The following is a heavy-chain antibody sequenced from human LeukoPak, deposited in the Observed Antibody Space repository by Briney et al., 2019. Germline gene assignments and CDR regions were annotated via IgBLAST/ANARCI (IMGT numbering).Heavy chain of an antibody. Sequence: ASVKVSCKASGYTFTRYAMNWVRQAPGQGLEWMGWINTNTGNPTYAQDFTRRFVFSLDTSVSTAYLQISSLKAEDTAVYYCAACSGNSRGSNFDYWGQGSLVTVSS. CDR1: GYTFTRYA. CDR3: AACSGNSRGSNFDY. D-gene: IGHD1-26*01. J-gene: IGHJ4*02. CDR2: INTNTGNP. V-gene: IGHV7-4-1*02.